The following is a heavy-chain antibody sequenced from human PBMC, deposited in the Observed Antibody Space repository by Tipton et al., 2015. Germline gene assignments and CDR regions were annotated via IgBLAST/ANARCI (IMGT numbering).Heavy chain of an antibody. CDR2: TYYSGNT. CDR1: AYSISSDYY. CDR3: ARARGRHGGLFDS. D-gene: IGHD4-23*01. Sequence: TLSLTCAVSAYSISSDYYWGWIRQPPGKGLEWIGYTYYSGNTKYNPSLKSRVTISVDTSKNQFSLRLSSVTAADTAVYYCARARGRHGGLFDSWGQGTLVTVSS. V-gene: IGHV4-38-2*01. J-gene: IGHJ4*02.